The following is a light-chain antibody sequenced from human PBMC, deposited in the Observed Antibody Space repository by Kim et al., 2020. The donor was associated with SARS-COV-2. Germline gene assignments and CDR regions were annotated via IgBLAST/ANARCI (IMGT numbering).Light chain of an antibody. J-gene: IGLJ3*02. CDR2: EDN. CDR3: QSYDSSNWV. V-gene: IGLV6-57*02. CDR1: SGSMASNY. Sequence: GKTVTISRTGSSGSMASNYVQWYQQRPGSAPTTVIYEDNQRPSGVPDRFSGSIDSSSNSASLTISGLKTEDEADYYCQSYDSSNWVFGGGTQLTVL.